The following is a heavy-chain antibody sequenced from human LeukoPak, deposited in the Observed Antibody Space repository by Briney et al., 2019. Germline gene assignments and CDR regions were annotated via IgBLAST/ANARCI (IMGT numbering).Heavy chain of an antibody. CDR2: IYYSGST. Sequence: PSETLSLTCTVPGGSVSSGSYYWSWIRQPPGKGLEWIGYIYYSGSTNYNPSLKSRVTISVDTSKNQFSLKLSSVTAADTAVYYCARGSGPQEWGQGTLVTVSS. V-gene: IGHV4-61*01. D-gene: IGHD6-19*01. CDR3: ARGSGPQE. CDR1: GGSVSSGSYY. J-gene: IGHJ4*02.